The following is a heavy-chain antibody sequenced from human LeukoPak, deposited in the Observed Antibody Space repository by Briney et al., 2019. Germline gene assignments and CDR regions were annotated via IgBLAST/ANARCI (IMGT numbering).Heavy chain of an antibody. CDR1: GFTFSNAW. J-gene: IGHJ4*02. Sequence: GGSLRLSCAASGFTFSNAWMSWVRQAPGKGLEWVGCIKSKTDGGTTDYAAPVKGRFTISRDDSKNTLYLQMNSLKTEDTAVYYCTTAELSYPTVTIDWGQGTLVTVSS. CDR3: TTAELSYPTVTID. CDR2: IKSKTDGGTT. D-gene: IGHD4-17*01. V-gene: IGHV3-15*01.